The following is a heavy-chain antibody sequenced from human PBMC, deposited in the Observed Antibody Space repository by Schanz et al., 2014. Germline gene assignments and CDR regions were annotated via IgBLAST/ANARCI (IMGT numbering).Heavy chain of an antibody. V-gene: IGHV1-18*01. Sequence: QVQLVQSGAEVKKPGASVKVSCKASGYTFTSYGISWVRQAPGQGLEWMGWISPYNGDTNYALKLQGRVTMTTDTSTGTAYMELSSLKSEDTAVHYCDRGRGFYDYWGQGTLVTVSA. CDR3: DRGRGFYDY. CDR1: GYTFTSYG. D-gene: IGHD3-10*01. J-gene: IGHJ4*02. CDR2: ISPYNGDT.